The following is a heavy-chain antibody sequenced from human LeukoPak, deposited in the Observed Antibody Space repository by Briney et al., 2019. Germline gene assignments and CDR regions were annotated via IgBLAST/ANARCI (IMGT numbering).Heavy chain of an antibody. J-gene: IGHJ3*02. Sequence: GASVTVSCKASGYTFTSYGISWVRQAPGQGLEGMGWISAYNGNTNYAQKLQGRVTMTTDTSTSTAYMELRSLRSDDTAVYYCARELTRANDAFDIWGQGTMVTVSS. CDR3: ARELTRANDAFDI. D-gene: IGHD4/OR15-4a*01. CDR2: ISAYNGNT. CDR1: GYTFTSYG. V-gene: IGHV1-18*01.